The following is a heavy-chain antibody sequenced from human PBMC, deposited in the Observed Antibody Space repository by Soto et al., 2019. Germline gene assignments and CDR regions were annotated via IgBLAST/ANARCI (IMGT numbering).Heavy chain of an antibody. CDR2: ISYDGSNK. D-gene: IGHD3-3*01. V-gene: IGHV3-30-3*01. CDR3: ARDLGYDFWSGYDPVY. J-gene: IGHJ1*01. Sequence: GGSLRLSCAASGFTFSSYATHWVRQAPGKGLEWVAVISYDGSNKYYADSVKGRFTISRDNSKNTLYLQMNSLRAEDTAVYYCARDLGYDFWSGYDPVYWGQGTLVTVSS. CDR1: GFTFSSYA.